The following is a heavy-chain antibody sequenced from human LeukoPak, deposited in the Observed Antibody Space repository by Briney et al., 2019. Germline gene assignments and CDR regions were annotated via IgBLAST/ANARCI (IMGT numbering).Heavy chain of an antibody. J-gene: IGHJ4*02. CDR1: GGSISSYY. CDR3: ARGRGSYPYFDY. CDR2: IYYSGST. V-gene: IGHV4-59*01. D-gene: IGHD1-26*01. Sequence: SETLSLTCTVSGGSISSYYWSWIRQPPGRGLEWIGYIYYSGSTNYNPSLKSRVTISVDTSKNQFSLKLSSVTAADTAVYYCARGRGSYPYFDYWGQGTLVTVSS.